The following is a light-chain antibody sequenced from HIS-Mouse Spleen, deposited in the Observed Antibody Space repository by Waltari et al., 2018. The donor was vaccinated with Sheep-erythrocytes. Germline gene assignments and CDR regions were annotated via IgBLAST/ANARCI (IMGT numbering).Light chain of an antibody. CDR2: GKN. Sequence: SSELTQDPAVSVALGQTVRITCQGDSLRSYYASWYQQKPGQTPVLVIYGKNNRPSGIPDLFSGSSSGNTASLTIHWDQAEVEADYYCSSRDSSGNHRVVFGGGTTLTVL. CDR3: SSRDSSGNHRVV. CDR1: SLRSYY. J-gene: IGLJ2*01. V-gene: IGLV3-19*01.